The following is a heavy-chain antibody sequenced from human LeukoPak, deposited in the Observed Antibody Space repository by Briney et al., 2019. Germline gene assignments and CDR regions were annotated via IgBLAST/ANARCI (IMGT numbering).Heavy chain of an antibody. CDR1: GGSIGSGAYY. D-gene: IGHD1-20*01. CDR3: ARAGNWNDFWY. J-gene: IGHJ4*02. V-gene: IGHV4-31*03. CDR2: IYYSGST. Sequence: SETLSLTCTVSGGSIGSGAYYWSWIRQHPGKGLEWIGYIYYSGSTYYNPSLKSRVTISVDTSKNQFSLKLSSVTAADTAVYYCARAGNWNDFWYWGQGTLVTVSS.